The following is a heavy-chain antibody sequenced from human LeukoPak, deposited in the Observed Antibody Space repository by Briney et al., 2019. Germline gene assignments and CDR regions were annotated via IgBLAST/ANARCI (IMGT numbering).Heavy chain of an antibody. Sequence: PGQSLRLSCAASGLTFRNYGMDWVRQAQGKGLEWVAVITDDGSDKYYAESVKGRFTISRDNSKNTVYLQMNNLRLEDTALYYCAKDLKKWELSFDSWGQGTLVTVSS. CDR1: GLTFRNYG. V-gene: IGHV3-30*18. CDR2: ITDDGSDK. CDR3: AKDLKKWELSFDS. J-gene: IGHJ4*02. D-gene: IGHD1-26*01.